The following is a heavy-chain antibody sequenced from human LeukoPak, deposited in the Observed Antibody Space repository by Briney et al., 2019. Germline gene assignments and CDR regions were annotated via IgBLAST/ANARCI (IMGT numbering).Heavy chain of an antibody. J-gene: IGHJ6*02. D-gene: IGHD2-15*01. V-gene: IGHV1-2*02. CDR1: GYTFTGYY. CDR2: INPNSGGT. CDR3: ARTPVVAAAYYYYYGMDV. Sequence: ASVKVSCKASGYTFTGYYMHWVRQAPGQGLEWMGWINPNSGGTNYAQKFQGRVTMTRDTSTSTVYMELSSLRSEDTAVYYCARTPVVAAAYYYYYGMDVWGQGTTVTVSS.